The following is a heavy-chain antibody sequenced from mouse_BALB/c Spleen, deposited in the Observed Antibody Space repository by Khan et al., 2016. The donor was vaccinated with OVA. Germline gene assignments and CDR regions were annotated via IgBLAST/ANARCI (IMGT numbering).Heavy chain of an antibody. CDR2: INPSNGYT. V-gene: IGHV1-4*01. D-gene: IGHD2-14*01. Sequence: QVQLQQSGAELARPGASVKMSCKASGYTFTSYTIHWIKLRPGQGLEWIGYINPSNGYTNYNQKFKDKATLTANKSSTTAYMQLSSLTTADSAVYNCVRDGAYHRNDGWFAYWGQGTLVTVSA. CDR3: VRDGAYHRNDGWFAY. J-gene: IGHJ3*01. CDR1: GYTFTSYT.